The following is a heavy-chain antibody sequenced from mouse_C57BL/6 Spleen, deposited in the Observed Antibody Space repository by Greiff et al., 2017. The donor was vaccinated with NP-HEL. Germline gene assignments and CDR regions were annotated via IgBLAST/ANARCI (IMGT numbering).Heavy chain of an antibody. CDR2: ISSGSSTI. CDR3: ARGRNWGYFDV. Sequence: EVQVVESGGGLVKPGGSLKLSCAASGFTFSDYGMHWVRQAPEKGLEWVAYISSGSSTIYYADTVKGRFTISRDNAKNTLFLQMTSLRSEDTAMYYCARGRNWGYFDVWGTGTTVTVSS. CDR1: GFTFSDYG. D-gene: IGHD4-1*01. V-gene: IGHV5-17*01. J-gene: IGHJ1*03.